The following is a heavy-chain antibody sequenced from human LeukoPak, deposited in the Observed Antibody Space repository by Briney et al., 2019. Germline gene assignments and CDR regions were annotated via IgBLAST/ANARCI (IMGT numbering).Heavy chain of an antibody. Sequence: GASVKVSSKASGYTFTGYYMHWVRQAPGQGLEWMGWINPNSGGTNYAQKFQGRVTMTRDTSISTAYMELSRLRSDDTAVYYCAREDIVVVPAASALDPWGQGTLVTVSS. CDR1: GYTFTGYY. CDR2: INPNSGGT. J-gene: IGHJ5*02. CDR3: AREDIVVVPAASALDP. D-gene: IGHD2-2*01. V-gene: IGHV1-2*02.